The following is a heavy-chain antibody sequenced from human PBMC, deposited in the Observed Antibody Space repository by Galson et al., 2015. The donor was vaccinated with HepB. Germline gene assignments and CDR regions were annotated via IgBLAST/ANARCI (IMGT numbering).Heavy chain of an antibody. CDR2: ISGSGGST. Sequence: SLRLSCAASGFTFSSYAMSWVRQAPGKGLEWVSAISGSGGSTYYADSVKGRFTISRDNSKNTLYLQMNSLRAEDTAVYYCAKGYGSGSYYNAGFDYWGQGTLVTVSS. V-gene: IGHV3-23*01. CDR1: GFTFSSYA. CDR3: AKGYGSGSYYNAGFDY. J-gene: IGHJ4*02. D-gene: IGHD3-10*01.